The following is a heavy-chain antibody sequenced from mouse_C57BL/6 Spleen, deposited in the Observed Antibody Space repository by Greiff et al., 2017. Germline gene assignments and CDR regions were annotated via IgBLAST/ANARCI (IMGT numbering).Heavy chain of an antibody. J-gene: IGHJ1*03. CDR1: GYTFTSYW. V-gene: IGHV1-61*01. CDR2: IYPSDSET. CDR3: AREGTTVVAHWYFDV. Sequence: QVQLQQPGAELVRPGSSVKLSCKASGYTFTSYWMDWVKQRPGQGLEWIGNIYPSDSETHYNQKFKDKATLTVDKSSSTAYMQLSSLTSEDSAVYYCAREGTTVVAHWYFDVWGTGTTVTVSS. D-gene: IGHD1-1*01.